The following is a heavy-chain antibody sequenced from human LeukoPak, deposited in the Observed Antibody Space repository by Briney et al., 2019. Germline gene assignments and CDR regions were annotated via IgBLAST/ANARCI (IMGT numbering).Heavy chain of an antibody. CDR3: TRAPPGYCSSTSCPPGVY. CDR2: IRSKAYGGTT. J-gene: IGHJ4*02. Sequence: GGSLRLSCTPSGFTFGDYTMSWVRQAPGKGLEWVSFIRSKAYGGTTEYAASVKGRFTISRDDSKSVAYLQMNSLKTEDTAVYYCTRAPPGYCSSTSCPPGVYWGQGTLVTVSS. V-gene: IGHV3-49*04. CDR1: GFTFGDYT. D-gene: IGHD2-2*01.